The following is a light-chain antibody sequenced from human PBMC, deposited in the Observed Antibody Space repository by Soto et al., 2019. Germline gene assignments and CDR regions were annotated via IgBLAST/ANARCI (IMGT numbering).Light chain of an antibody. CDR1: QSVSSSY. V-gene: IGKV3-20*01. CDR2: GAS. Sequence: IVLTQSPGTLSLSPGERATLSCRASQSVSSSYLAWYQQKPGQAPRLLIYGASSRATGIPDRFSGSGSGTDFTLTISRLEPEDFLVYYWQPYGCTPSSTFAHGSKV. CDR3: QPYGCTPSST. J-gene: IGKJ1*01.